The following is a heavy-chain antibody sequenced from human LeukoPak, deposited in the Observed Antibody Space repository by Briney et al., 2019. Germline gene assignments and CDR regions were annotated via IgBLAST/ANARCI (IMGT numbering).Heavy chain of an antibody. J-gene: IGHJ4*02. D-gene: IGHD7-27*01. Sequence: ASVKVSCTASGYTLTGYYIHWVRQAPGQGLEWMGWIDPSSGGTNFAQNFQGRVTMTRDTSISTAYMELSRLRSDDTAVYYCAISGDVPFDYWGQGTLVTVSS. CDR1: GYTLTGYY. CDR3: AISGDVPFDY. CDR2: IDPSSGGT. V-gene: IGHV1-2*02.